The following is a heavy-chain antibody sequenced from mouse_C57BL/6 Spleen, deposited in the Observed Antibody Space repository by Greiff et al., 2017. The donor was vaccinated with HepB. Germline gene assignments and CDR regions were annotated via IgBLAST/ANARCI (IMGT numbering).Heavy chain of an antibody. V-gene: IGHV14-4*01. D-gene: IGHD1-3*01. CDR1: GFNIKDDY. CDR2: IDPENGDP. CDR3: TLQWGAWFAY. J-gene: IGHJ3*01. Sequence: EVQLQQSGAELVRPGASVKLSCTASGFNIKDDYMHWVKQRPEQGLEWIGWIDPENGDPEYDSKFQGKAPITADTSSNPAYLQLSSLSSEDTAVYCSTLQWGAWFAYWGQGTLVTVSA.